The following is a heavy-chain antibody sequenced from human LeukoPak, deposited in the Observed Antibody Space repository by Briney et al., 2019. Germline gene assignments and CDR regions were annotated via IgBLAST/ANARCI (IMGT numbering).Heavy chain of an antibody. CDR2: ISSSSSYI. CDR3: ARSRSSTGLFDY. D-gene: IGHD6-13*01. V-gene: IGHV3-21*01. CDR1: GFTFSSYS. J-gene: IGHJ4*02. Sequence: GGSLRLSCAASGFTFSSYSMNWVRQAPGKGLEWVSSISSSSSYIYYADSVKGGFTISREKAKKSLYLQMNSLRAEDTAVYYCARSRSSTGLFDYWGQGTLVTVSS.